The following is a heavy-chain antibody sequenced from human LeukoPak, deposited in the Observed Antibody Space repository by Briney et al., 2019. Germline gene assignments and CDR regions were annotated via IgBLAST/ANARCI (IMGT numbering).Heavy chain of an antibody. V-gene: IGHV4-39*07. CDR3: ASLYGSGSYYPSDY. Sequence: PSETLSLTCTVSGGSISSSSYYWGWIRQPPGKGLEWNGSIYYSGSTYYNPSLKSRVTISVDTSKNQFSLKLSSVTAADTAVYYCASLYGSGSYYPSDYWGQGTLVTVSS. J-gene: IGHJ4*02. CDR1: GGSISSSSYY. D-gene: IGHD3-10*01. CDR2: IYYSGST.